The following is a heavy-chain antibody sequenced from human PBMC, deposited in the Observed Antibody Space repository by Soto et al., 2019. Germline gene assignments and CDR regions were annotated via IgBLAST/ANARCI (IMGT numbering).Heavy chain of an antibody. D-gene: IGHD1-7*01. V-gene: IGHV4-61*01. J-gene: IGHJ4*02. CDR3: AMAGNYRYFDS. CDR1: GYSVGSRTSY. Sequence: SYTLSLTCPFSGYSVGSRTSYWSWIRQPPGKGLEWIGYVANSGTTNYNPSLKSRVTLSLDTSNNQFSLKLASVTAADTAVYYCAMAGNYRYFDSWGQGVLVTVSS. CDR2: VANSGTT.